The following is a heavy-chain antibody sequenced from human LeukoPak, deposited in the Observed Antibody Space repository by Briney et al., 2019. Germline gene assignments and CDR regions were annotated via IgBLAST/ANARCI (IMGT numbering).Heavy chain of an antibody. CDR3: AKGMTTVTTLYYFDY. V-gene: IGHV3-66*02. CDR1: GFTVSSNY. CDR2: IYSGGST. J-gene: IGHJ4*02. Sequence: PRGSLRLSCAASGFTVSSNYMSWVRQAPGKGLEWVSVIYSGGSTYYADSVKGRFTISRDNSKNTLYLQMNSLRAEDTAVYYCAKGMTTVTTLYYFDYWGQGTLVTVSS. D-gene: IGHD4-17*01.